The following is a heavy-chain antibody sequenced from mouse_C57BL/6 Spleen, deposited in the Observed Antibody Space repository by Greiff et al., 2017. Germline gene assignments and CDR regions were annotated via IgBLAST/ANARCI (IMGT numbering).Heavy chain of an antibody. D-gene: IGHD1-1*01. J-gene: IGHJ2*01. Sequence: EVQRVESGPELVKPGASVKISCKASGYSFTGYYMNWVKQSPEKSLEWIGEINPSTGGTTYNQKFKAKATLTVDKSSSTAYMQLKSLTSEDSAVYYCARGITTVVEFDYWGQGTTLTVSS. CDR2: INPSTGGT. V-gene: IGHV1-42*01. CDR3: ARGITTVVEFDY. CDR1: GYSFTGYY.